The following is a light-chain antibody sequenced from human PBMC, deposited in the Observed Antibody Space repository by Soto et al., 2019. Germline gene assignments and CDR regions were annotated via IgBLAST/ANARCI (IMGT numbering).Light chain of an antibody. J-gene: IGLJ1*01. V-gene: IGLV2-14*03. CDR1: SSDIGGYDY. CDR2: DVS. CDR3: SSSAARSNLGV. Sequence: QSVLTQPASVSGSAGQSTTISCTGTSSDIGGYDYVSWYQHHPGKAPRRILYDVSNRPSGVSNRFSGSKSGNTASLTISVLQVEDEAEYYSSSSAARSNLGVFGTGTRVPV.